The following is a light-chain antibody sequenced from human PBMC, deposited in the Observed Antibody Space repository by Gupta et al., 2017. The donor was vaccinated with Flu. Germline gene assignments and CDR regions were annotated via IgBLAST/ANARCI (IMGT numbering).Light chain of an antibody. CDR2: SAS. CDR3: QQSYLPPWT. CDR1: QGISDF. Sequence: DIQMTQSPSSLSASVGDRVTLTCRASQGISDFLSWYQQKPGTAPKLLIYSASTLKGGVPSRFSGSGSGADFTLTISSLQPEDFATDYCQQSYLPPWTFGQGTKVEIK. J-gene: IGKJ1*01. V-gene: IGKV1-39*01.